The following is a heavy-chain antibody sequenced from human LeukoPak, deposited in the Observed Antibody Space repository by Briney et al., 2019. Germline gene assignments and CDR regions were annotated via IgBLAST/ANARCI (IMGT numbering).Heavy chain of an antibody. CDR2: INPNSGGT. D-gene: IGHD2-21*02. V-gene: IGHV1-2*02. CDR3: GRVVVTAPYNWFDP. Sequence: ASVKVSCKASGYTFTGYYMHWVRQAPGQGLEWMGWINPNSGGTNYAQKFQGRVTMTRDTSISTAYMELSRLRSDDTAVYYCGRVVVTAPYNWFDPWGQGTLVTVSS. J-gene: IGHJ5*02. CDR1: GYTFTGYY.